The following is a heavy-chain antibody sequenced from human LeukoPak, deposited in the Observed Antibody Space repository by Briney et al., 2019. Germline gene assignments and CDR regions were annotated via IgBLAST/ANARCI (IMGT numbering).Heavy chain of an antibody. CDR3: AKDSRVDSWSEGNWFDP. V-gene: IGHV3-30*02. CDR2: IRYDESNY. CDR1: GFNFITHG. Sequence: GGSLRLSCAASGFNFITHGMHWVRQTPGKGLEWVAFIRYDESNYYYADSVKGRFTISKDDSKNTLYLQMNSLRVEDTAVYYCAKDSRVDSWSEGNWFDPWGQGTLVIVSS. J-gene: IGHJ5*02. D-gene: IGHD3-22*01.